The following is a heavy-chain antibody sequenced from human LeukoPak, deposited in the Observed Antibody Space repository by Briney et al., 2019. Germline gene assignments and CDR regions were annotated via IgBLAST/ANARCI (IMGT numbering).Heavy chain of an antibody. CDR3: ARAGIAAGRWFDP. CDR1: GGSFSGYY. J-gene: IGHJ5*02. CDR2: INHSGST. Sequence: SETLSLTCAFYGGSFSGYYWSWIRQPPGKGLEWIGEINHSGSTNYNPSLKSRVTISVDTSKNQFSLKLSSVTAADTAVYYCARAGIAAGRWFDPWGQGTLVTVSS. D-gene: IGHD6-13*01. V-gene: IGHV4-34*01.